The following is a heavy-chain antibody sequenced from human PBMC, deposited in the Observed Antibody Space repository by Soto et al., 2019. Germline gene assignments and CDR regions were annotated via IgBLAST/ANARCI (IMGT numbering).Heavy chain of an antibody. CDR2: ISSSSSYI. J-gene: IGHJ4*02. V-gene: IGHV3-21*01. Sequence: GGSLRLSCAASGFTFSSYSMNWVRQAPGKGLEWVSSISSSSSYIYYADSVKGRFTISRDNAKNSLYLQMNSLRAEDTAVYYCASSYDYIWGSYRPLDYWGQGTLVTVSS. CDR1: GFTFSSYS. D-gene: IGHD3-16*02. CDR3: ASSYDYIWGSYRPLDY.